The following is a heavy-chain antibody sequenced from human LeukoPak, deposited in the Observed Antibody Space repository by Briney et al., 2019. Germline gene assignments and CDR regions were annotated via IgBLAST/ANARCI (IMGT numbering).Heavy chain of an antibody. J-gene: IGHJ4*02. D-gene: IGHD6-19*01. CDR1: GFTFSDEY. CDR2: ISNSGSYT. Sequence: GGSLRLSCAASGFTFSDEYMSWIRQAPGKGLEWVSYISNSGSYTNYADSVKGRFTISRDNAKNSLYLQMNSLRAEDTAVYYCARSRGAGPGAYFDYWGQGTLVTVSS. V-gene: IGHV3-11*03. CDR3: ARSRGAGPGAYFDY.